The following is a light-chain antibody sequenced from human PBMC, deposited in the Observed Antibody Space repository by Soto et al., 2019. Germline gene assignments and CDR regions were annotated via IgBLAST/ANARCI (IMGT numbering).Light chain of an antibody. CDR3: QQLRMYPST. J-gene: IGKJ4*01. V-gene: IGKV1-9*01. CDR1: QDIAIY. Sequence: IQMTQSPSSLSASLVYRFTITCRAGQDIAIYLAWYQQKPGEAPKLLIYAASTLYGGVPSRFSGSGSGTDFAPTITSLQAEDFATYYCQQLRMYPSTFGGGTKVDIK. CDR2: AAS.